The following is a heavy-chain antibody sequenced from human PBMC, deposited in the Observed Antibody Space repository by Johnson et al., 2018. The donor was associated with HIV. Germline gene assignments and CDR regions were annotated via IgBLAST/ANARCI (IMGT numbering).Heavy chain of an antibody. D-gene: IGHD6-13*01. CDR3: ARSWGIADI. Sequence: VQLVESGGGLVKPGGSLRLSCAASGFTFSDYYMTWIRQAPGKGLEWVANIKQDGSEKYYVDSVKGRFTISRDNAKNSLYLQMNSLRAEDTAVYYCARSWGIADIWGQGTMVTVSS. J-gene: IGHJ3*02. V-gene: IGHV3-7*01. CDR2: IKQDGSEK. CDR1: GFTFSDYY.